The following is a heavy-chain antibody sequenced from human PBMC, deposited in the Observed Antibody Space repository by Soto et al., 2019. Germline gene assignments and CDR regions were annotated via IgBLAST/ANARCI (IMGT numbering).Heavy chain of an antibody. CDR3: ARDCSGATCSFNY. V-gene: IGHV1-18*01. CDR2: ISAYSGNI. CDR1: GYTFTSYG. J-gene: IGHJ4*02. Sequence: QVQLVQSGADVKKPGASVKVSCKTSGYTFTSYGTSWVRQVPGEGLEWMGWISAYSGNINYAQKFQDRVTMTTDTSTSTAYMELRSLRSDDTAVYYCARDCSGATCSFNYWGQGTLVTVSS. D-gene: IGHD2-15*01.